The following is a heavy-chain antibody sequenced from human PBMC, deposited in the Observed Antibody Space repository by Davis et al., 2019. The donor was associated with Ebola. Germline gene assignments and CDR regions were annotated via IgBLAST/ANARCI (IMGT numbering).Heavy chain of an antibody. Sequence: GRVTLTTDTSTSTAYMELRSLRSDDTAVYYCARAYSSSWYLFDYWGQGTLVTVSS. CDR3: ARAYSSSWYLFDY. J-gene: IGHJ4*02. V-gene: IGHV1-18*01. D-gene: IGHD6-13*01.